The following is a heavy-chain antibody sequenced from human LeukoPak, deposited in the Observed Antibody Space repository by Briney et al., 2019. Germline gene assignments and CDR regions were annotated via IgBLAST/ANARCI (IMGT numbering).Heavy chain of an antibody. CDR2: IYHSGST. D-gene: IGHD6-13*01. CDR1: GGSISSSNW. CDR3: ARDSGSSTWSSGREYYFDY. V-gene: IGHV4-4*02. Sequence: SETLSLTCAVSGGSISSSNWWSWVRQPPGKGLEWIGEIYHSGSTNYNPSLKSRVTISVDKSNNQFSLKLISVTAADTAVYYCARDSGSSTWSSGREYYFDYWGQGTLVTVSS. J-gene: IGHJ4*02.